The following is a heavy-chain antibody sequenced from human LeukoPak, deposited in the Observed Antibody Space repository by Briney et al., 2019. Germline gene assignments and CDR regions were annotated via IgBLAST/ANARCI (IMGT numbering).Heavy chain of an antibody. CDR3: ARFLSGTGSSGYPD. J-gene: IGHJ4*02. CDR2: IYHSGST. Sequence: PWETLSLTCAGSGYSISSGYYWGWIRQPPGKGLEWIGSIYHSGSTYYNPSLKSRVTISVDTSKNQFSLKLSSVTAADTAVYYCARFLSGTGSSGYPDWGQGTLVTVSS. CDR1: GYSISSGYY. V-gene: IGHV4-38-2*01. D-gene: IGHD3-22*01.